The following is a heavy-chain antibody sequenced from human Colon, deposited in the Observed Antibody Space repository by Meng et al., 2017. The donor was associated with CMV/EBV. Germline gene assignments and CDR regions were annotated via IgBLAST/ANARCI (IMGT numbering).Heavy chain of an antibody. D-gene: IGHD3-10*01. Sequence: GESLKISCTASGFIFTDYAMAWVRQAPGEGLEWVSRISGGGATTNYADSVRGRFTVSRDNAKKMLYLQMNSLRAEDTAVYFCAPITVVRGVLSMDVWGLGTTVTVSS. CDR3: APITVVRGVLSMDV. V-gene: IGHV3-74*01. J-gene: IGHJ6*02. CDR1: GFIFTDYA. CDR2: ISGGGATT.